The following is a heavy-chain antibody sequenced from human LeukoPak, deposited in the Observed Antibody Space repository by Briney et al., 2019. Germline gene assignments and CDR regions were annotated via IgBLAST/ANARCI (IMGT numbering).Heavy chain of an antibody. D-gene: IGHD3-9*01. CDR1: GFTFSSYA. J-gene: IGHJ6*02. CDR3: TRDLMDYDVSTGLHHYYMDV. CDR2: ISYDGSNK. V-gene: IGHV3-30-3*01. Sequence: PGGSLRLSCAASGFTFSSYAMHWVRQAPSKGLEWVAVISYDGSNKYYADSVKGRFTISRDNSKNTLYLQMNTLRVEDTAVYYCTRDLMDYDVSTGLHHYYMDVWGQGTTVTVSS.